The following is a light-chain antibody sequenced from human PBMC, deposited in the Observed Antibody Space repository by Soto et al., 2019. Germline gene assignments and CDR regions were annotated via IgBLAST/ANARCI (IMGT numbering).Light chain of an antibody. CDR2: AAS. Sequence: DTQVTQSPSFLSASVGDRVTITCRASQSISSYLNWYQQKPGKAPKLLIYAASSLQSGVPSRFSGSGSGTDFTLTISSLQPEDFATYYCQQSYSTPQTFGQGTKVDIK. J-gene: IGKJ1*01. CDR3: QQSYSTPQT. CDR1: QSISSY. V-gene: IGKV1-39*01.